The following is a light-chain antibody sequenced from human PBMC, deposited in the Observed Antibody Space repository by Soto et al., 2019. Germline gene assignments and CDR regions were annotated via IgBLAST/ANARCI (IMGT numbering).Light chain of an antibody. J-gene: IGLJ1*01. CDR2: SDN. Sequence: QSVLTQPPSASGTPGQRVTISCSGSTSNIGSNYVYWYQQLPGTAPKLLIYSDNQRPSGVPDRFSGSKSGTSASLAISGLRSEDEGEYYCAAWDDSLSGSYVFGTGTQLTVL. CDR1: TSNIGSNY. CDR3: AAWDDSLSGSYV. V-gene: IGLV1-47*02.